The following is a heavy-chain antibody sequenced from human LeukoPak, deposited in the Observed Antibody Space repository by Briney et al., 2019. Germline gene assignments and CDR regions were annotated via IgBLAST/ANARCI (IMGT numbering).Heavy chain of an antibody. CDR1: GFTFTNYW. D-gene: IGHD3-22*01. CDR2: ISSDGRST. V-gene: IGHV3-74*01. CDR3: AKLNSYDSRELDH. J-gene: IGHJ4*02. Sequence: GGSLRLSCAASGFTFTNYWMHWVRQAPGKGLVWVSRISSDGRSTNYADSVKGRFTISRDNAKNTLYLQMNSLRAEDTAVYYCAKLNSYDSRELDHWGQGTLVTVSS.